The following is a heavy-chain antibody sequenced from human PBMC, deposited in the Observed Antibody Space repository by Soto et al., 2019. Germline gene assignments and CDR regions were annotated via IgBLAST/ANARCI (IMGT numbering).Heavy chain of an antibody. J-gene: IGHJ6*02. CDR1: GFTFDDYA. CDR3: ARGLGGGYSYGVNYYGMDV. V-gene: IGHV3-9*01. D-gene: IGHD5-18*01. CDR2: ISWNSGSI. Sequence: LRLSCAASGFTFDDYAMHWVRQAPGKGLEWVSGISWNSGSIGYADSVKGRFTISRDNAKNSLYLQTNSLRAGDTAVYYCARGLGGGYSYGVNYYGMDVWGQGTTVTVSS.